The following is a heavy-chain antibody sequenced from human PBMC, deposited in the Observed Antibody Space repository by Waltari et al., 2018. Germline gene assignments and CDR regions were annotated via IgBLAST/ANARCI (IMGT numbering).Heavy chain of an antibody. Sequence: QVQLVQSGAEVKKPGASVKVSCKASGYTFTSYGISWVRQAPGQGLEWMGWISAYNGNTNYAQKFQGRVTMTRNTSISTAYMELSSLRSEDTAVYYCAGGGNWDWFDPWGQGTLVTVSS. CDR1: GYTFTSYG. J-gene: IGHJ5*02. V-gene: IGHV1-18*01. CDR3: AGGGNWDWFDP. D-gene: IGHD2-15*01. CDR2: ISAYNGNT.